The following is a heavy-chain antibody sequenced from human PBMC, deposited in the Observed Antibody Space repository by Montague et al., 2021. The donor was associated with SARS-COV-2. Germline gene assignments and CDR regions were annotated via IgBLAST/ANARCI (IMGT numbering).Heavy chain of an antibody. CDR2: IYYSGST. Sequence: TLSLTCTVSGGSISSGGYYWSWIRQHPGKGLEWIGYIYYSGSTYYNPSFKSRVTISVDTSKNQFSLKLSSVTAADTAVYYCARARITMIVVVNAFDIWGQGTMVTVSS. D-gene: IGHD3-22*01. J-gene: IGHJ3*02. CDR3: ARARITMIVVVNAFDI. V-gene: IGHV4-31*03. CDR1: GGSISSGGYY.